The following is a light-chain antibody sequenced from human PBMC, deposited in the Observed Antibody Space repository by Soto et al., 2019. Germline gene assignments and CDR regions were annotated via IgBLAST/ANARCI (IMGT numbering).Light chain of an antibody. CDR2: AAS. Sequence: DIQMTQSPSSLSASVGDRVTMTCRAGQSISSYLNWYQQKPGEAPKLLIYAASSLQSGVPPRFSGSGSGTDFTLTITSLQPEDFATYYCQPRYDIPTFCQGTKVDI. V-gene: IGKV1-39*01. CDR1: QSISSY. CDR3: QPRYDIPT. J-gene: IGKJ1*01.